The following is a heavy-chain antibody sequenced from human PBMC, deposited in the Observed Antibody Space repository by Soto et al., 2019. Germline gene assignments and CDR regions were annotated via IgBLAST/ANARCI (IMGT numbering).Heavy chain of an antibody. J-gene: IGHJ4*02. CDR3: AREDSIIIPAVSDF. V-gene: IGHV3-21*01. CDR1: GFNFNNYG. Sequence: GGSLRLSCAVSGFNFNNYGINWVRQAPGKGLEWVSSVSKSGYTYYSDSVKGRFTISRDNAKDSVSLQMNTLTAEDTAVYYCAREDSIIIPAVSDFWGQGTLVTV. D-gene: IGHD2-2*01. CDR2: VSKSGYT.